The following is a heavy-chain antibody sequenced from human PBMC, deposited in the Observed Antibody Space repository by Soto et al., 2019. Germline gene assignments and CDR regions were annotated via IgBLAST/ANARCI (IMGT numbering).Heavy chain of an antibody. CDR2: ITVYDGNT. D-gene: IGHD2-2*01. CDR1: GYAFKNFG. Sequence: QVHLVQSGGEVREPGASVKVSCRASGYAFKNFGITWVRQAPGQGLEWMGWITVYDGNTNYAERLQGRVSMTTDTSASTAYMELWSLRSDDTAVYYCARGGSSTSSGFDYWAQGTLVTVSS. CDR3: ARGGSSTSSGFDY. V-gene: IGHV1-18*04. J-gene: IGHJ4*02.